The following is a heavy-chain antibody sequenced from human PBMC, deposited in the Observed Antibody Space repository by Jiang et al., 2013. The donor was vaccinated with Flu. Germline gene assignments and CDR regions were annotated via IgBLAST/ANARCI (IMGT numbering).Heavy chain of an antibody. CDR3: ARGRVDGCSGGSCYSSSWFDP. D-gene: IGHD2-15*01. CDR1: GGSISSSNW. CDR2: IYHSGST. V-gene: IGHV4-4*02. Sequence: VSGGSISSSNWWSWVRQPPGKGLEWIGEIYHSGSTNYNPSLKSRVTISVDKSKNQFSLKLSSVTAADTAVYYCARGRVDGCSGGSCYSSSWFDPWGQGTLVTVSS. J-gene: IGHJ5*02.